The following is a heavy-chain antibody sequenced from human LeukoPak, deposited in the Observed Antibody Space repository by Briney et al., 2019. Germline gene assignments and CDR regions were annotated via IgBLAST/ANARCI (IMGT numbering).Heavy chain of an antibody. Sequence: PSETLSLTCAVYGGSFSGYYWSWIRQPPGKGLEWIGEINHSGSTNYNPSLKSRVTISVDTSKNQFSLKLSSVTAADTAVYYCARGPRTYYYGSGSEVDVLGMDVWGQGPRSPSP. CDR3: ARGPRTYYYGSGSEVDVLGMDV. D-gene: IGHD3-10*01. V-gene: IGHV4-34*01. CDR2: INHSGST. J-gene: IGHJ6*02. CDR1: GGSFSGYY.